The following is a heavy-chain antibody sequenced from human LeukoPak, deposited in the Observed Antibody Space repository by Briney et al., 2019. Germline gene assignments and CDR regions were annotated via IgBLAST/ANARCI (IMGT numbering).Heavy chain of an antibody. CDR1: GGSIAVSNG. V-gene: IGHV4-4*02. CDR2: IYHSGST. CDR3: ARQIGLDLDI. Sequence: PSGTLSLTSTSLGGSIAVSNGGGWFCQPPGRGLEWIGEIYHSGSTNYNPSLKSRVTISVDTSKNQFSLKLSSVAAADTAVYYCARQIGLDLDIWGQGTMVTVSS. J-gene: IGHJ3*02. D-gene: IGHD1-1*01.